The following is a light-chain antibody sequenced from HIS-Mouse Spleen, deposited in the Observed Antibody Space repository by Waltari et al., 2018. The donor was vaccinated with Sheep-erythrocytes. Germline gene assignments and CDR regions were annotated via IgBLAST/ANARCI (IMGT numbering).Light chain of an antibody. CDR2: GAS. V-gene: IGKV3-20*01. J-gene: IGKJ3*01. CDR1: QSVRSSY. Sequence: EIVLTQSPGTLSLSPGERATLSCRARQSVRSSYLAWYQQKPGQAPRLLIYGASSRATGIPDRFSGSGSGTDFTLTISRLEPEDFAVYYCQQYGSSPLFTFGPGTKVDIK. CDR3: QQYGSSPLFT.